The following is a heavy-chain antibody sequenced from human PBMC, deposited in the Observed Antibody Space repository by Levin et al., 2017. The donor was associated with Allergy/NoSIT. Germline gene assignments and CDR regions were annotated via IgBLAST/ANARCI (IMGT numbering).Heavy chain of an antibody. V-gene: IGHV3-21*01. CDR3: ARDTDGITIFGVVKESRFDP. D-gene: IGHD3-3*01. Sequence: PGGSLRLSCAASGFTFSSYSMNWVRQAPGKGLEWVSSISSSSSYIYYADSVKGRFTISRDNAKNSLYLQMNSLRAEDTAVYYCARDTDGITIFGVVKESRFDPWGQGTLVTVSS. CDR2: ISSSSSYI. J-gene: IGHJ5*02. CDR1: GFTFSSYS.